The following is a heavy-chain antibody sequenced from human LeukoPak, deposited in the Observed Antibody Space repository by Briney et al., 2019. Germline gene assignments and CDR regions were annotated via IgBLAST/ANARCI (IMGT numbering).Heavy chain of an antibody. CDR1: SGPFSGYY. V-gene: IGHV4-34*01. Sequence: SETLSLTCAVYSGPFSGYYWSWIRQPPGKGLEWIGEINHSGSTNYNPSLKSRVTISVDTSKNQFSLKLSSVTAADTAVYYCARGPPLLRYFDWLFAFDYWGQGTLVTVSS. CDR3: ARGPPLLRYFDWLFAFDY. J-gene: IGHJ4*02. CDR2: INHSGST. D-gene: IGHD3-9*01.